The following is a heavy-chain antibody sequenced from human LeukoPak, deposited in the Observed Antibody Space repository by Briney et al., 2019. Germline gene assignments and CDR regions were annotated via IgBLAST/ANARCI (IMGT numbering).Heavy chain of an antibody. CDR3: ASTLWFRVNY. Sequence: PGGFLRLSCAASGFTFSTYEMTWVRQAPGKGLEWVSYMSYSGDAINYADSVKGRFTISRDNAKRSLFLQMNSLRAEDTAVYYCASTLWFRVNYWGQGTLVTVSS. D-gene: IGHD3-10*01. CDR1: GFTFSTYE. V-gene: IGHV3-48*03. J-gene: IGHJ4*02. CDR2: MSYSGDAI.